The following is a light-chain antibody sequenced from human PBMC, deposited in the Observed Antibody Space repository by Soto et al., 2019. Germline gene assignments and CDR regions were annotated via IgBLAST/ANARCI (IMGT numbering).Light chain of an antibody. V-gene: IGKV1-5*03. CDR3: QQYNSYPYT. J-gene: IGKJ2*01. Sequence: DVPMTQSPSSLSPSVGDRVTITCRASQSFNTWLAWYQQKPGKAPKLLIYKTSILGSGVPSRFSGSGSGTEFTLTISSLQPEDSATYYCQQYNSYPYTFGQGTKLEIK. CDR1: QSFNTW. CDR2: KTS.